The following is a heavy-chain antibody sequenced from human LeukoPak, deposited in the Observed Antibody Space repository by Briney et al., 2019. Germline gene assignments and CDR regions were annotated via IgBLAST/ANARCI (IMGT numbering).Heavy chain of an antibody. J-gene: IGHJ4*02. D-gene: IGHD6-13*01. Sequence: GGSLRLSCAASGFTFSTYAMSWVRQAPGKGLEWVSAISDSGGSTYYADSVKGRFTISRDNSKNTLYLQMNSLSAEDMAVYYCAKVAPSSWYLNYWGQGTLVTVSS. V-gene: IGHV3-23*01. CDR3: AKVAPSSWYLNY. CDR1: GFTFSTYA. CDR2: ISDSGGST.